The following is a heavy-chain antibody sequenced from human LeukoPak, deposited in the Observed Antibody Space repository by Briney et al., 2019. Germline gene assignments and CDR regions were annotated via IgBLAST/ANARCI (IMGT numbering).Heavy chain of an antibody. V-gene: IGHV3-21*01. CDR3: ARDLGCGSTSCYWYYYYYGMDV. J-gene: IGHJ6*02. CDR2: ISSSSSYI. CDR1: GFTFSSYS. Sequence: GGSLRLSCAASGFTFSSYSMNWVRQAPGKGLEWVSSISSSSSYIYYADSVKGRFTISRDNAKNSLYLQMNSLRAEDTAVYYCARDLGCGSTSCYWYYYYYGMDVWGQGTTVTVSS. D-gene: IGHD2-2*01.